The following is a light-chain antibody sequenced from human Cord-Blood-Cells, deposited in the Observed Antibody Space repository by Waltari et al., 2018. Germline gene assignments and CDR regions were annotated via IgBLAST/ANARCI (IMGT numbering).Light chain of an antibody. J-gene: IGKJ2*01. CDR2: DAS. CDR3: QQYNSYSQYT. V-gene: IGKV1-5*01. Sequence: DIQMTQSTSPLSASVGDRVTIPCRASQSISSWLAWYQQKPGKAPKLLIYDASSLESGVPSRFSGSGSGTEFTLTISSLQPDDFATYYCQQYNSYSQYTFGQGTKLEIK. CDR1: QSISSW.